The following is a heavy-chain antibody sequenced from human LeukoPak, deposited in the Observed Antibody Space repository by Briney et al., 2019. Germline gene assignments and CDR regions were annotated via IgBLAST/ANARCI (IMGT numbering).Heavy chain of an antibody. CDR3: TRMTTGHDY. CDR1: GVSFNDYY. D-gene: IGHD4-17*01. Sequence: SETLSLTCAVSGVSFNDYYWSWVRQTPGKGLEWIGEINHSGYTNASPSLKSRVTLSNDTSRKQFSLNLRSVTVADTGIYYCTRMTTGHDYWGQGTLVTVSS. J-gene: IGHJ4*02. CDR2: INHSGYT. V-gene: IGHV4-34*01.